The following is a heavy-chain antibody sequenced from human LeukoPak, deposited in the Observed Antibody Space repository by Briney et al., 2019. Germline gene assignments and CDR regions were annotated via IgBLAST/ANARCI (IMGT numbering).Heavy chain of an antibody. CDR3: ARDSKFAAAPNGFDY. Sequence: SETLSLTCTVSGGSISSDSYYWSSIRQPAGKGLEWIGRIYTSGYTRYNPSLKSRVTISVDTSKNQFSLKLNSVTAADTAVYYCARDSKFAAAPNGFDYWGQGPRVPVPS. J-gene: IGHJ4*02. D-gene: IGHD2-15*01. CDR1: GGSISSDSYY. CDR2: IYTSGYT. V-gene: IGHV4-61*02.